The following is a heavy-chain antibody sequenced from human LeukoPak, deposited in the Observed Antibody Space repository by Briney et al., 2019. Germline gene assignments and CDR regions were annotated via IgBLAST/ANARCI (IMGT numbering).Heavy chain of an antibody. Sequence: GGSLRLSCAASGFTFSSYAMNWVRQAPGKGLEWVSSISSSSSYIYYADSVKGRFTISRDNAKNSLYLQMNSLRAEDTAVYYCARDRLRGAFDIWGQGTMVTVSS. CDR2: ISSSSSYI. J-gene: IGHJ3*02. V-gene: IGHV3-21*01. CDR3: ARDRLRGAFDI. CDR1: GFTFSSYA.